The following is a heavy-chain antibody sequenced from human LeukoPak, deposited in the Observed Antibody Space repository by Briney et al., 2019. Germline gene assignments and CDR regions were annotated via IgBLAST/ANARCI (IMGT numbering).Heavy chain of an antibody. V-gene: IGHV3-53*04. Sequence: GGSLSLSCAASGFTVSSNYMSWVRQAPGKGLEWVSVIYSGGSTYYADSVKGRFTISRHNSKNTLYLQMNSLRAEDTAVYYCATPGPDWGDAFDIWGQGTMVTVSS. CDR1: GFTVSSNY. J-gene: IGHJ3*02. CDR3: ATPGPDWGDAFDI. CDR2: IYSGGST. D-gene: IGHD3/OR15-3a*01.